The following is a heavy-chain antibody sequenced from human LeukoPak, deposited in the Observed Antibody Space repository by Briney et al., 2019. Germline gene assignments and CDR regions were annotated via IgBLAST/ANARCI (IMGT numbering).Heavy chain of an antibody. CDR1: GGTFSSYA. J-gene: IGHJ3*02. D-gene: IGHD2-2*01. CDR3: ASPPGYCSSTSCNGAFDI. Sequence: SVKVSCKASGGTFSSYAISWVRQAPGQGLEWMGGIIPVFGTANYAQKFQGRVTITTDESTSTAYMELSSLRSEDTAVYYCASPPGYCSSTSCNGAFDIWGQGTMVTVSS. CDR2: IIPVFGTA. V-gene: IGHV1-69*05.